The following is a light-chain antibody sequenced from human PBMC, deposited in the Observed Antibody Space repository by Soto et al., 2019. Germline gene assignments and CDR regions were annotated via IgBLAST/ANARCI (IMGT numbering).Light chain of an antibody. J-gene: IGKJ1*01. Sequence: IQMTQSPSSLAASVGDRVTITCRASQSISTYVNWYRQKSGAAPELLIYDASTLQSGVPSRFRGGGSGTDFTLTISSLQLEAFATYYCQQSYNTPLTFGQGTKVEIK. V-gene: IGKV1-39*01. CDR2: DAS. CDR1: QSISTY. CDR3: QQSYNTPLT.